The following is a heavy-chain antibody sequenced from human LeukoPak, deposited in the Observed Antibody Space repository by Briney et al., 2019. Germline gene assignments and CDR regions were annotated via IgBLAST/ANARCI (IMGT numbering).Heavy chain of an antibody. CDR2: INWNGGST. D-gene: IGHD2-21*02. CDR1: GFTFDDYG. CDR3: ARVAYCGGDCYSNYFDY. Sequence: EGSLRLSCAASGFTFDDYGMSWVRQAPGKGLEWVSGINWNGGSTGYADSVKGRFTISRDNAKNSLYLQMNSLRAEDTALYYCARVAYCGGDCYSNYFDYWGQGTLVTVSS. V-gene: IGHV3-20*04. J-gene: IGHJ4*02.